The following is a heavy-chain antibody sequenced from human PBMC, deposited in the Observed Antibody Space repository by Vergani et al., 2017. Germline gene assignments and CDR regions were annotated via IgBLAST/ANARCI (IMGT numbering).Heavy chain of an antibody. Sequence: QVQLVQSGAEVKKPGASVKVSCKASGYTFTSDDINWVRQATGQGLEWMGWMNPISGNTGYAQNLQGRLTITRDTSVNTAYMELSSLTSEDMAVYYCVRARRTCTYDHCTRDYYDLWGQGTLVTVSS. CDR3: VRARRTCTYDHCTRDYYDL. V-gene: IGHV1-8*03. CDR2: MNPISGNT. J-gene: IGHJ4*02. D-gene: IGHD2-8*01. CDR1: GYTFTSDD.